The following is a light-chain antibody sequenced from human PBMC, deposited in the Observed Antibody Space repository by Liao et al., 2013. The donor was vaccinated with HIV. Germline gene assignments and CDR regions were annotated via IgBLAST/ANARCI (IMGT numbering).Light chain of an antibody. CDR3: QSSDSSGAYWV. V-gene: IGLV3-25*03. Sequence: SYELTQPPSVSVSPGQTARITCSGDALPKQYAYWYQQKSGQSPVLVIYKDSERPSGIPERFSGSSSGTTVTLTISGVQAEDEAYYHCQSSDSSGAYWVFGGGTKLTVL. CDR1: ALPKQY. J-gene: IGLJ3*02. CDR2: KDS.